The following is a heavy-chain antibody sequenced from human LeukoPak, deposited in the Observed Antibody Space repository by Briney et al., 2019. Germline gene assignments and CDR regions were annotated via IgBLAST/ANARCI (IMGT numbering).Heavy chain of an antibody. J-gene: IGHJ4*02. CDR3: ARDRWVLAYPQY. D-gene: IGHD1-26*01. CDR2: ISYDGSNK. V-gene: IGHV3-30*04. CDR1: GFTFSSYA. Sequence: PGGSLRLSCAASGFTFSSYAMHWVRQAPGKGLEWVAVISYDGSNKYYADSVKGRFTISRDNSKNTLYLQMNSLRAEDTAVYYCARDRWVLAYPQYWGQGTLVTVSS.